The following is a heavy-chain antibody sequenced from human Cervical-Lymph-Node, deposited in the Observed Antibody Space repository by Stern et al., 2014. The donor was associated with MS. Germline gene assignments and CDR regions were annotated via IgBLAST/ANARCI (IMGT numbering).Heavy chain of an antibody. CDR1: GFTVSRDY. CDR2: ITNVGST. Sequence: EVQLAESGGGVIQPGGPLRLSCTASGFTVSRDYMTWVRQAPGKGLEWVSLITNVGSTFYTDSVKGRFTISRDDSKNTVYLHMTSLRAEDTAMYYCARDTSSPERSDWWGQGTLVTVSS. D-gene: IGHD1-1*01. V-gene: IGHV3-53*01. CDR3: ARDTSSPERSDW. J-gene: IGHJ4*02.